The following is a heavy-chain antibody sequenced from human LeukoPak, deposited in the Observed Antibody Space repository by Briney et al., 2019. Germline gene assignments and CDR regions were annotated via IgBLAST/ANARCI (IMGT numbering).Heavy chain of an antibody. V-gene: IGHV3-23*01. Sequence: GGSLRLSCAASGFTFSSYAMSWVRQAPGKGLEWVSAISGSGGSTYYADSVKGRFTISRDNSKNTLYLQMNSLRAEDTAVYYCAKAGIAVAGLPVYYYYGMDVWGQGTTVTVSS. CDR2: ISGSGGST. D-gene: IGHD6-19*01. J-gene: IGHJ6*02. CDR1: GFTFSSYA. CDR3: AKAGIAVAGLPVYYYYGMDV.